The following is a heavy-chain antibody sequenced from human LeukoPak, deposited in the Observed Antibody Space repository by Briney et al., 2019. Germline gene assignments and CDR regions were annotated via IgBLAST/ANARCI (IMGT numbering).Heavy chain of an antibody. V-gene: IGHV1-69*13. Sequence: SVKVPCRASGGTFSSYAISWVRQAPGQGLEWMGGIIPIFGTANYAQKFQGRVTITADESTSTAYMELSSLRSEDTAVYYCAVSYCGGDCYAPMWGQGTLVTVSS. J-gene: IGHJ4*02. CDR1: GGTFSSYA. CDR3: AVSYCGGDCYAPM. D-gene: IGHD2-21*02. CDR2: IIPIFGTA.